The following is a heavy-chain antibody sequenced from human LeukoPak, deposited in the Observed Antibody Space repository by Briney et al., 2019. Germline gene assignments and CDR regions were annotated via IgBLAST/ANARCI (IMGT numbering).Heavy chain of an antibody. J-gene: IGHJ5*02. Sequence: WGSLRLSCAASEFMFSSYWMSWVRQAPGKGLEWVANIKQDGSERYNVDSVKGRFTISRDNAKNSLYLQMNSLRAEDTAVYYCARVLHKINYDSSDYYGSWGQGTLVTVSS. CDR1: EFMFSSYW. V-gene: IGHV3-7*04. CDR2: IKQDGSER. CDR3: ARVLHKINYDSSDYYGS. D-gene: IGHD3-22*01.